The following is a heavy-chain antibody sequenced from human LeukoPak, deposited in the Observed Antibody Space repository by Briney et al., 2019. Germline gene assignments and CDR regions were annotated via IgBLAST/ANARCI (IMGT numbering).Heavy chain of an antibody. D-gene: IGHD6-6*01. CDR2: IWYDGSNK. J-gene: IGHJ4*02. V-gene: IGHV3-33*06. Sequence: PGGSLRLSCAASGFTFSSYGMHWVRQAPGKGLEWVAVIWYDGSNKYYADSVKGRFTISRDNSKNTLYLQMNSLRAEDTAVYYCAKDGIEYSSSNVAGFFDYWGQGTLVTVSS. CDR1: GFTFSSYG. CDR3: AKDGIEYSSSNVAGFFDY.